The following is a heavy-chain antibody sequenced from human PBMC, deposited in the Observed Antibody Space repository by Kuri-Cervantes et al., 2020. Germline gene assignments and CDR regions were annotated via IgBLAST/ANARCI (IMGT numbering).Heavy chain of an antibody. Sequence: SVKVSCKASGGTFSSYAISWVRQAPGQGLEWMGGIIPIFGTANYAQKFQGRVTITTDESTSTAYMELSSLRSEDTAVYYCARHYGSGLPLDVWGTGTTVTVSS. V-gene: IGHV1-69*05. CDR3: ARHYGSGLPLDV. CDR2: IIPIFGTA. CDR1: GGTFSSYA. D-gene: IGHD3-10*01. J-gene: IGHJ6*04.